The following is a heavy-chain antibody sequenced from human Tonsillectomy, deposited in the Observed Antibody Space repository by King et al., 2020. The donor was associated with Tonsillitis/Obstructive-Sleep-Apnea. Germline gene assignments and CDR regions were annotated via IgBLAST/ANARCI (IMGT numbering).Heavy chain of an antibody. CDR2: IYRGGST. D-gene: IGHD5-18*01. CDR1: GFTGSSNN. J-gene: IGHJ4*02. CDR3: ARDHHSYGYVDY. Sequence: VQLVESGGGLIQPGGSLRLSCAASGFTGSSNNIRWVRPAPGTGLEWCSVIYRGGSTYYADSVKGRLPISSDNSKNTLYLQMNSLRAEDTAVYYCARDHHSYGYVDYWGQGTLVTVSS. V-gene: IGHV3-53*01.